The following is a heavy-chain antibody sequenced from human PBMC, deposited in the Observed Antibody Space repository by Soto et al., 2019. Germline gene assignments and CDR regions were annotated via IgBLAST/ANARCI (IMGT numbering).Heavy chain of an antibody. CDR3: ARDQAARTYYYYYGMDV. V-gene: IGHV1-69*01. CDR2: IIPIFGTA. CDR1: GGTFSSYA. D-gene: IGHD6-6*01. J-gene: IGHJ6*02. Sequence: QVQLVQSGAEVKKPGSSVKVSCKASGGTFSSYAISWVRQAPGQGLEWMGGIIPIFGTANYAQKFQGRVTITADESTSTAYMELSSLRSEDTAVYYCARDQAARTYYYYYGMDVWGQGTTVTVSS.